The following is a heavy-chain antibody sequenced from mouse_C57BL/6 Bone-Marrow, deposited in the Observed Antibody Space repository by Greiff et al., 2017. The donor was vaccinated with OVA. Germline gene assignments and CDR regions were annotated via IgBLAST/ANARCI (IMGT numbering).Heavy chain of an antibody. V-gene: IGHV1-81*01. CDR1: GYTFTSYG. CDR3: ARPTVVARRFAY. J-gene: IGHJ3*01. Sequence: QVQLKESGAELARPGASVKLSCKASGYTFTSYGISWVKQRTGQGLEWIGEIYPRSGNTYYNEKFKGKATLTADKSSSTAYMELRSLTSEDSAVYFCARPTVVARRFAYWGQGTLVTVSA. D-gene: IGHD1-1*01. CDR2: IYPRSGNT.